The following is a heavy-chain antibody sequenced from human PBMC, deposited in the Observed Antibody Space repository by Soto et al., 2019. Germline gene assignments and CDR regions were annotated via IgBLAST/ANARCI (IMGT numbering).Heavy chain of an antibody. CDR1: GGSFSGYY. CDR2: INHSGST. D-gene: IGHD3-22*01. Sequence: QVQLQQWGAGLLKPSETLSLTCAVYGGSFSGYYWSWIRQPPGKGLEWIGEINHSGSTNYNPSLKSRVTISVDTSKNQFSLKLSSVIAADTAVYYCARRETYYYDSSGRYNWFDPWGQGTLVTVSS. V-gene: IGHV4-34*01. CDR3: ARRETYYYDSSGRYNWFDP. J-gene: IGHJ5*02.